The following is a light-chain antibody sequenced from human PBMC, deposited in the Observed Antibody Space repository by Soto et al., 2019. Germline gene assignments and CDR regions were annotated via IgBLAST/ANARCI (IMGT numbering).Light chain of an antibody. CDR2: EVS. J-gene: IGKJ5*01. CDR3: MQSTQLPPT. V-gene: IGKV2D-29*02. Sequence: DVVMTQTPLSLSVAPGQPASISCQSSQSLLHIAGETFLCWYLQKPGQSPQLLIYEVSTRVSGVPDRFSGSGSGTDFTLEISRVETDDVGIYYCMQSTQLPPTFGQGTRLEIK. CDR1: QSLLHIAGETF.